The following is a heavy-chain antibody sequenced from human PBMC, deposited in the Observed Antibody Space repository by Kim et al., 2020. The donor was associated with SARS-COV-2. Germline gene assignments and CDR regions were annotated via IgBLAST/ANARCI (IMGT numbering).Heavy chain of an antibody. V-gene: IGHV1-69*13. CDR3: ARVEGSHPYNWFDP. Sequence: SVKVSCKASGGTFSSYAISWVRQAPGQGLEWMGGIIPIFGTANYAQKFQGRVTITADESTSTAYMELSSLRSEDTAVYYCARVEGSHPYNWFDPWGQGTLVTVSS. CDR2: IIPIFGTA. CDR1: GGTFSSYA. J-gene: IGHJ5*02.